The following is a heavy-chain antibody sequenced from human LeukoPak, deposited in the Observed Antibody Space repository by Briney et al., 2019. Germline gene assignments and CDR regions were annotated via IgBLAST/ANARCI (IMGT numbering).Heavy chain of an antibody. V-gene: IGHV4-4*09. CDR2: IYTSGST. J-gene: IGHJ5*02. Sequence: PSETLSLTCTVSGGSISSYYWGWIRQPPGKGLEWIGYIYTSGSTNYNPSLKSRVTISVDTSKNQFSLKLSSVTAADTAVYYCARRVVPAAIRGWFDPWGQGTLVTVSS. CDR1: GGSISSYY. CDR3: ARRVVPAAIRGWFDP. D-gene: IGHD2-2*02.